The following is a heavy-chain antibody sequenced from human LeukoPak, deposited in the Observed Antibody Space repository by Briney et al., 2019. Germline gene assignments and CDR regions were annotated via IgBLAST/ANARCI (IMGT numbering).Heavy chain of an antibody. Sequence: GGSLRLSCAASGFSISNSAMSWVRQAPGKGLEWVSLIVASSGSAFYADSVKGRFTISRDSSKNTLYLQMNSLRAEDMAVYYCAKGAYDYIEMGYFDYWGQGTLVTVSS. D-gene: IGHD5-12*01. CDR2: IVASSGSA. CDR1: GFSISNSA. CDR3: AKGAYDYIEMGYFDY. J-gene: IGHJ4*02. V-gene: IGHV3-23*01.